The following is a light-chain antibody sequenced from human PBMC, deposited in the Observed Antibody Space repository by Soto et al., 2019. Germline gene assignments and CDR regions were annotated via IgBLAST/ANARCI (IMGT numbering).Light chain of an antibody. Sequence: QSVLTQPASVSGSPGQXITISCTGTSSDVGGYNYVSWYQQHPGKAPKLMIYDVSNRPSGVSNRFSGSKSGNTASLTISGLQAEDEADYYCSSYTSSSTYVVFGGGTKLTVL. CDR2: DVS. CDR3: SSYTSSSTYVV. J-gene: IGLJ2*01. V-gene: IGLV2-14*01. CDR1: SSDVGGYNY.